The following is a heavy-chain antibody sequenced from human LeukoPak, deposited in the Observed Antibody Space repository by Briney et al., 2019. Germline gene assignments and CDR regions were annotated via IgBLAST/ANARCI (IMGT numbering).Heavy chain of an antibody. D-gene: IGHD4-17*01. CDR1: GFTFSSYW. CDR3: TRDPTTVSRGYFDY. J-gene: IGHJ4*02. V-gene: IGHV3-7*05. Sequence: PGGSVRLSCAASGFTFSSYWMNWVRQAPGKGLEWVANIKQDGTENYYVDSVMGRFTISRDNAKNSLYLQMNSLRAEDTALYYCTRDPTTVSRGYFDYWGQGTLVTVSS. CDR2: IKQDGTEN.